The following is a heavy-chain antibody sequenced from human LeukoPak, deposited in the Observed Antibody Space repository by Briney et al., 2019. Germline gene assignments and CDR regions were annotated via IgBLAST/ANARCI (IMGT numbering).Heavy chain of an antibody. D-gene: IGHD6-6*01. J-gene: IGHJ4*02. V-gene: IGHV5-51*01. CDR3: ARPVNYSSSYYDY. Sequence: GESLKISCKGSGYSFTSYWFGWVRQMPGKGQEWMGIIYPGDSDTRYSPSFQGQVTISADKSISTAYLQWSSLKASDTAMYYCARPVNYSSSYYDYWGQGTLVTVSS. CDR2: IYPGDSDT. CDR1: GYSFTSYW.